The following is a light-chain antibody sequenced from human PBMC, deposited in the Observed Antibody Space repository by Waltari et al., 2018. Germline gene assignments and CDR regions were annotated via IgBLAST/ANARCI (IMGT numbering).Light chain of an antibody. CDR1: ESLLHSDGNTY. V-gene: IGKV2-30*02. CDR2: RVS. Sequence: VVTQSPLSLPVTLGQSASISCWSSESLLHSDGNTYLSWFQQRPGQSPRRLISRVSNRDSGVPDRFSGSGSATYFTLKISRVEAEDVGIYYCMQGKNRPWTFGQGTRVEIK. J-gene: IGKJ1*01. CDR3: MQGKNRPWT.